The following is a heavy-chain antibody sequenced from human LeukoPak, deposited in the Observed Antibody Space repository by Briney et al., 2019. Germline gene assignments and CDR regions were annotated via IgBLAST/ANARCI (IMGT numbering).Heavy chain of an antibody. CDR2: INSAGSST. Sequence: GGSPRLSCAASGFSFSSQWMHWVRQAPGKGLVWVARINSAGSSTRYADSVKGRFTVSRDNANNTLYLQMNSLRAEDTAAYYCARSDYFDYWGQGTLVTVSS. CDR3: ARSDYFDY. V-gene: IGHV3-74*01. J-gene: IGHJ4*02. CDR1: GFSFSSQW.